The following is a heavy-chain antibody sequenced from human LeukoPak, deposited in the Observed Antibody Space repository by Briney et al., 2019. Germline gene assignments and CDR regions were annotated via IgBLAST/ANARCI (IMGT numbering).Heavy chain of an antibody. CDR1: GFTFSSYW. Sequence: GGSLRLSCAASGFTFSSYWMSRVRQAPGKGLEWVANIKQDGSDKHYVDSVKGRFTISRDNAKNSLFLQMNSLRAEDTAVYYCATNIIVTGLIDYWGQGTLVSVSS. D-gene: IGHD2-21*02. J-gene: IGHJ4*02. V-gene: IGHV3-7*05. CDR2: IKQDGSDK. CDR3: ATNIIVTGLIDY.